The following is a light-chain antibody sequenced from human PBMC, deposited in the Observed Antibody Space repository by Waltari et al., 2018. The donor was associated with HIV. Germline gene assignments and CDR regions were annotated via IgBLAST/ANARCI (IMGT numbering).Light chain of an antibody. V-gene: IGLV2-18*02. CDR1: SSDSGSFDH. Sequence: QSALTQPPSVSGSPGQSVTISCIGPSSDSGSFDHVSGFQQPPGSAPKLLIFGVSNRPSGVPDRFSGSKSGNTASLTISGLQAEDEADYYCSSYRSSITLLFGGGTKLTVL. CDR2: GVS. CDR3: SSYRSSITLL. J-gene: IGLJ3*02.